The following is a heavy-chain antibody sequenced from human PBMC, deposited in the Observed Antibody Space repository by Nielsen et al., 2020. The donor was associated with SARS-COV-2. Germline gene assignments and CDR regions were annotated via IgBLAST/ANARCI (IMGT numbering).Heavy chain of an antibody. D-gene: IGHD5-24*01. CDR2: IRAYNGNT. V-gene: IGHV1-18*01. CDR3: VRDRDRLYGYIYGMDV. Sequence: ASVKVSCKASGYTFTSYGISWVRQAPGQGLEWMGWIRAYNGNTNYAQKLQGRVTMTPDTSPSTAYMELRSLRSDDTAVYYCVRDRDRLYGYIYGMDVWGQGTTVTVSS. CDR1: GYTFTSYG. J-gene: IGHJ6*02.